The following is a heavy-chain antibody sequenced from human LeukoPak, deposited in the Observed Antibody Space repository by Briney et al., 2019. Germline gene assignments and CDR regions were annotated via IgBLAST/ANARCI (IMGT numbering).Heavy chain of an antibody. V-gene: IGHV3-30*04. CDR2: ISYDGSNK. Sequence: GGSLRLSCAASGFTFSTYNMNWVRQAPGKGLEWVAVISYDGSNKYYADSVKGRFTISRDNSKNMLYLQMNSLRAEDTAVYYCAKFNRQYCSSTSCYGGFDYWGQGTLVTVSS. CDR3: AKFNRQYCSSTSCYGGFDY. CDR1: GFTFSTYN. D-gene: IGHD2-2*01. J-gene: IGHJ4*02.